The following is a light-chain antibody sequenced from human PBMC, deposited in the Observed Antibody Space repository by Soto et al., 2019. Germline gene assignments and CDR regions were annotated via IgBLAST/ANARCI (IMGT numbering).Light chain of an antibody. CDR1: QGIRNC. CDR3: QQHNDYSGT. V-gene: IGKV1D-13*01. J-gene: IGKJ3*01. CDR2: DAS. Sequence: AIQLTQSPSTLSASVGDRVTITCRASQGIRNCLAWYQQEPGKAPKLLIYDASTLDSGVPSRFSGSGSGTEFTLTISSLQPEDFATYYCQQHNDYSGTFGQGTKVDI.